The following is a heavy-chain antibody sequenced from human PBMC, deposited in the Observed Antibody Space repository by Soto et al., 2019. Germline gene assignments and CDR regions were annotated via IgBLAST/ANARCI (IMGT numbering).Heavy chain of an antibody. V-gene: IGHV3-9*01. J-gene: IGHJ4*02. Sequence: EVQLVESGGGLVQPGRSLRLSCAASGFTFDDYDMHWVRQAPGKGLEWVAGIRWNSGSIGYADSVKGRFTISRDNAKNSLDLQMNSLRAEDTALNYCAKDRGLELSFYFDYWGQGTLVTVSS. D-gene: IGHD1-7*01. CDR3: AKDRGLELSFYFDY. CDR2: IRWNSGSI. CDR1: GFTFDDYD.